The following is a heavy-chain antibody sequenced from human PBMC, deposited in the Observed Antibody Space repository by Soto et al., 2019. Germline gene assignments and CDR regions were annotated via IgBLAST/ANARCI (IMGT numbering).Heavy chain of an antibody. J-gene: IGHJ6*02. CDR2: IKSKTDGGTT. Sequence: GGSLRLSCAASGFTFSNAWMSWVRQAPGKGLEWVGRIKSKTDGGTTDYAAPVKGRFTISRDDSKNTLYLQMNSLKTEDTAVYYCTTVWFGLYYYCGMDVWGQGTTVTVSS. V-gene: IGHV3-15*01. CDR1: GFTFSNAW. D-gene: IGHD3-10*01. CDR3: TTVWFGLYYYCGMDV.